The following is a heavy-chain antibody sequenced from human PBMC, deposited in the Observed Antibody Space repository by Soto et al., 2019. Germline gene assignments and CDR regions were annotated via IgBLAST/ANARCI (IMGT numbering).Heavy chain of an antibody. CDR1: GYTFTGYY. D-gene: IGHD1-26*01. CDR3: GKGRSGDVGVFY. V-gene: IGHV1-2*02. J-gene: IGHJ4*02. Sequence: ASVNVSCKSSGYTFTGYYIHWGRQAPGQGPEWMGEISPNSGGTKYAQRFQGRVTMTRDTSITTVYMELSNLSPDDTAVYYCGKGRSGDVGVFYWGQGTLVTVSS. CDR2: ISPNSGGT.